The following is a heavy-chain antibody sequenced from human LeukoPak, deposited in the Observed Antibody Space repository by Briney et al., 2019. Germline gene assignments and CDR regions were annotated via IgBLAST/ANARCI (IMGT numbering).Heavy chain of an antibody. V-gene: IGHV4-30-4*08. CDR2: IYYSGNT. J-gene: IGHJ5*02. CDR3: AATASNWFDP. CDR1: GGSISSGDFY. D-gene: IGHD5-18*01. Sequence: SETLSLTCTVSGGSISSGDFYWTWIRQPPGKGLEWIGYIYYSGNTYYNPSLKSRATISVDTSKNQFSLKLSSVTAADTAVYYCAATASNWFDPWGQGTLVTVSS.